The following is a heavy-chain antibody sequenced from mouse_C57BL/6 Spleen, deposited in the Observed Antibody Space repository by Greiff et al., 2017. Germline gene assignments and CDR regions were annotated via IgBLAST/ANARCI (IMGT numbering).Heavy chain of an antibody. Sequence: EVKLVESGEGLVKPGGSLKLSCAASGFTFSSYAMSWVRQTPEKRLGWVAYISSGGDYIYYADTVKGRFTISRDNARNTLYLQMSSLKSEDTAMYYCTRANDGYIAYWGQGTLVTVSA. D-gene: IGHD2-3*01. J-gene: IGHJ3*01. V-gene: IGHV5-9-1*02. CDR2: ISSGGDYI. CDR1: GFTFSSYA. CDR3: TRANDGYIAY.